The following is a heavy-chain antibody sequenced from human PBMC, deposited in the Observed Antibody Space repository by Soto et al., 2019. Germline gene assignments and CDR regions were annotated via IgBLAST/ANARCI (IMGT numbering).Heavy chain of an antibody. J-gene: IGHJ6*02. D-gene: IGHD2-21*02. CDR2: IHFSGSV. V-gene: IGHV4-30-4*08. CDR1: GGSISGDYYH. Sequence: QVQLQQSGPGLVKPSQTLSLTCTVSGGSISGDYYHWTWIRQSPGKGLECIGYIHFSGSVLYNPSLKSRPTISVDTSKNQFSLHLRSVTAADTAVYFCAREDDGGDRDYYGLDVWGQGTTVTVSS. CDR3: AREDDGGDRDYYGLDV.